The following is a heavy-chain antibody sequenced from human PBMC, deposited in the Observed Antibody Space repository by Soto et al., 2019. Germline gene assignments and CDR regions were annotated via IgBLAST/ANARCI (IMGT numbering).Heavy chain of an antibody. CDR3: VGGKYYFDY. CDR2: ISYDGSNN. CDR1: GFPFSSYG. J-gene: IGHJ4*02. V-gene: IGHV3-30*03. D-gene: IGHD3-10*01. Sequence: QVQLVESGGGVVQPGRSLRLSCAASGFPFSSYGMHWVREAPGKGLEWVAVISYDGSNNYYADSVKGRFTISRDNSASTLYLQMNSLRPEDTALYYCVGGKYYFDYRGQGTLVTVAP.